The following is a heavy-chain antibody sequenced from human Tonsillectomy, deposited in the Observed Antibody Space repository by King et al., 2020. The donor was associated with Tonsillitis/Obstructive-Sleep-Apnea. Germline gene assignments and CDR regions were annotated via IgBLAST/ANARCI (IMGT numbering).Heavy chain of an antibody. V-gene: IGHV7-4-1*02. CDR3: ARGISGIRGTPTYHYYMEV. J-gene: IGHJ6*03. Sequence: QLVQSGSELKKPGASVKVSCKASGYSLTRYAINWVRQAPGQGLEWMGWINTNTGNPTYAQGLTGRFFFSLDTSVSTEYLQISSLKAEATDVYYCARGISGIRGTPTYHYYMEVWVKGSTATDSS. CDR2: INTNTGNP. D-gene: IGHD1-7*01. CDR1: GYSLTRYA.